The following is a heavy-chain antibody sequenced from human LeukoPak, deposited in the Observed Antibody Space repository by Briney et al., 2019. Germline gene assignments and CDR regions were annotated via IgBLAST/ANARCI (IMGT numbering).Heavy chain of an antibody. V-gene: IGHV3-30*02. D-gene: IGHD6-13*01. J-gene: IGHJ6*03. CDR3: ARDAIAAAGTQLPYYYYYMDV. Sequence: GGSLRLSCAASGFTFSSYGMHWVRQAPGKGLEWVAFIRYDGSNKYYAASVKGRFTISRDNSKNTLNLQMNSLRAEDTAVYYCARDAIAAAGTQLPYYYYYMDVWGKGTTVTISS. CDR1: GFTFSSYG. CDR2: IRYDGSNK.